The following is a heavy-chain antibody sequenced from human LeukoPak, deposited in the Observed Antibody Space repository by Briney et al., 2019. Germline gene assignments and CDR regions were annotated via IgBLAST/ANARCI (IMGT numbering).Heavy chain of an antibody. CDR1: GDSVSSNSAA. J-gene: IGHJ5*02. CDR2: TYYRSKWYN. CDR3: ARGTRNCEQRWFDP. V-gene: IGHV6-1*01. D-gene: IGHD1-20*01. Sequence: SQALSLTCAISGDSVSSNSAAWNWIRQSPSRGLEWLGRTYYRSKWYNDYAVSVKSRITINPDTSKNQFSLQLNSVTPEDTAVYYCARGTRNCEQRWFDPWGQGTLVTVSS.